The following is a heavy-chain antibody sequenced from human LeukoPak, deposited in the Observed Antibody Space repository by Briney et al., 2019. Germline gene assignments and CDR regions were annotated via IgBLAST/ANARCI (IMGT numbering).Heavy chain of an antibody. CDR1: GGSVSSYY. J-gene: IGHJ6*02. Sequence: ASETLSLTCTVSGGSVSSYYWSWIRQSPGKGLEWIGYISHTGSTTYNPSLKSRVTISVDKSKNQFSLKLSSVTAADTAVYYCARANGGAYYYGSGPYYDYGMDVWGQGTTVTVSS. V-gene: IGHV4-59*02. CDR2: ISHTGST. CDR3: ARANGGAYYYGSGPYYDYGMDV. D-gene: IGHD3-10*01.